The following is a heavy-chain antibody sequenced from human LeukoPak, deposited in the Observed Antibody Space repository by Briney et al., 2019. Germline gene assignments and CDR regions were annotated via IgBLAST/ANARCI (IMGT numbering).Heavy chain of an antibody. CDR3: AIPGGSSRDFDY. V-gene: IGHV1-24*01. CDR1: GYTLTELS. J-gene: IGHJ4*02. Sequence: GASVKVSCKVSGYTLTELSMHWVRQAPGKGLVWMGGFDPEDGETIYAQKFQGRVTMTEDTSTDTAYMELSSLRSEDTAVYYCAIPGGSSRDFDYWGQGTLVTVSS. CDR2: FDPEDGET. D-gene: IGHD6-13*01.